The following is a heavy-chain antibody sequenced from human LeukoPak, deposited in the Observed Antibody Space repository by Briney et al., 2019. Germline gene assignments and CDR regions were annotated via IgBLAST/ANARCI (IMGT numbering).Heavy chain of an antibody. CDR1: GGSISSGGYY. Sequence: SETLSLTCTVSGGSISSGGYYWSWIRQHPGKGLEWIGYIYYSGSTYYNPSLKSRVTISVDTSKNQFSLKLSSVTAADTAVYYCARDNLVIVKNWGQGTLVTVSS. V-gene: IGHV4-31*03. CDR2: IYYSGST. CDR3: ARDNLVIVKN. J-gene: IGHJ4*02. D-gene: IGHD2-21*01.